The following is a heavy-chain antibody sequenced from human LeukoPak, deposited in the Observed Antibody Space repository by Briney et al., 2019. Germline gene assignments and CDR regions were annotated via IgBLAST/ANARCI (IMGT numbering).Heavy chain of an antibody. D-gene: IGHD5-18*01. V-gene: IGHV1-18*01. CDR3: ARGSSTAMVSGWFDP. Sequence: ASVKVSCKASGYTFTSYGISWVRQAPGQGLEWMGWISAYNGNANYAQKLQGRVTMTTDTSTSTAYMELRSLRSDDTAVYYCARGSSTAMVSGWFDPWGQGTLVTVSS. CDR2: ISAYNGNA. CDR1: GYTFTSYG. J-gene: IGHJ5*02.